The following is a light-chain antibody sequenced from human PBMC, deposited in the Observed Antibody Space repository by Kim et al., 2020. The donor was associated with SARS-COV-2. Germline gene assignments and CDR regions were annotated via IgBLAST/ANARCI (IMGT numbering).Light chain of an antibody. Sequence: QSALTQPASVSGSPGQSITISCTGTSSDVGSYNLVSWYQQHPGKAPKLMIYEVSKRPSGVSNRFSGSKSGNTASLTISGLQAEDEADYYCCSYAGSSTSVFGTGTKVIVL. CDR3: CSYAGSSTSV. CDR2: EVS. V-gene: IGLV2-23*02. CDR1: SSDVGSYNL. J-gene: IGLJ1*01.